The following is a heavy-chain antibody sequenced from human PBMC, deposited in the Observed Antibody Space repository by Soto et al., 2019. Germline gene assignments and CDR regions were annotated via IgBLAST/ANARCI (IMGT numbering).Heavy chain of an antibody. D-gene: IGHD3-3*01. CDR1: GYTFTTSG. V-gene: IGHV1-18*01. J-gene: IGHJ6*02. Sequence: GASVKVSCKSSGYTFTTSGISWVRQAPGQGLEWMGWISTDNGNTNYAQHLQGRVSMTTDTSTSTAYMDLRSLRSDDTAVYYCARDQGITTFGLYSMYCYGMDVWGQGTTVTVSS. CDR2: ISTDNGNT. CDR3: ARDQGITTFGLYSMYCYGMDV.